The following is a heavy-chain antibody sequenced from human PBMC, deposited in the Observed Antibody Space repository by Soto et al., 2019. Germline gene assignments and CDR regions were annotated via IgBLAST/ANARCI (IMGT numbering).Heavy chain of an antibody. D-gene: IGHD2-21*02. J-gene: IGHJ4*02. CDR2: ISGGGGST. Sequence: VGSLRLSCAASGFTFRNYAISWVRLAPGKGLEWVSTISGGGGSTYYADSVKGRFTISRDNSESTLYLQLNSLRAEDTAIFYCAKHQRSDCVIDHWGQGILVTVSS. CDR1: GFTFRNYA. CDR3: AKHQRSDCVIDH. V-gene: IGHV3-23*01.